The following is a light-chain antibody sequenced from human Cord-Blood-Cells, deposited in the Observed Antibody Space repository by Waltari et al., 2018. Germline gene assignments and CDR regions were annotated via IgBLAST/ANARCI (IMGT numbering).Light chain of an antibody. CDR2: DVS. J-gene: IGLJ1*01. CDR1: SSDVGGYNY. CDR3: CSYAGSYTFHV. V-gene: IGLV2-11*01. Sequence: QSALTQPRSVSGSPGQSVTISCTGTSSDVGGYNYVSWYQQHPGNAPKLMIYDVSKRPSGVPERFSGSKAGNTAALTISELQAEDEADYYCCSYAGSYTFHVFGTGTKVTVL.